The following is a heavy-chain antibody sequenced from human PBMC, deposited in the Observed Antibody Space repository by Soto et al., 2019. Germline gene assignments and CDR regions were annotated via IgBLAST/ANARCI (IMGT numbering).Heavy chain of an antibody. CDR2: IRSSSST. CDR3: ARYFGPWFGGMDV. D-gene: IGHD3-10*01. V-gene: IGHV3-48*01. CDR1: GFTFSSYS. Sequence: EVQLVESGGGLAQPGGSLRLSCEASGFTFSSYSMNWVRQAPGKGLEWVSHIRSSSSTYYADSVKGRFTISRDNAKNSLYLQMNSLRAEETAVYYCARYFGPWFGGMDVWGRGTTVTVSS. J-gene: IGHJ6*02.